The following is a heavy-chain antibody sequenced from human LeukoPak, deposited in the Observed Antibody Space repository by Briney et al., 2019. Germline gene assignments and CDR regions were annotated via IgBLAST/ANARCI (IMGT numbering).Heavy chain of an antibody. J-gene: IGHJ4*02. D-gene: IGHD3-3*01. CDR2: IEYDGSEE. Sequence: PGGSLRLSCAASGFILSGYFMSWVRQAPGKGPEWVASIEYDGSEEYYVDSVRGRFTISRDNTKSSLYLQMSSLRAEDTAVYYCATDRGWRTSGYYLYYFESWGQGTLVTVSS. CDR3: ATDRGWRTSGYYLYYFES. V-gene: IGHV3-7*01. CDR1: GFILSGYF.